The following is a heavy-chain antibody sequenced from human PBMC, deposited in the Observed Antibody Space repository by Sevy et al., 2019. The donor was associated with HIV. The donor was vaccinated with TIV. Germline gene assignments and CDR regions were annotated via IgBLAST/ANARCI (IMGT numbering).Heavy chain of an antibody. V-gene: IGHV1-3*01. CDR1: GYTFTSYV. J-gene: IGHJ4*02. CDR3: ARGSKDIVVVPGDY. CDR2: INAGNGNT. D-gene: IGHD2-2*01. Sequence: ASVKVSCKASGYTFTSYVMHWVRQAPGQRLEWMGWINAGNGNTKYSQKFQGRVTITRDTSASTAYMELSSLRSEDTAVYYCARGSKDIVVVPGDYWGQGTLVTVSS.